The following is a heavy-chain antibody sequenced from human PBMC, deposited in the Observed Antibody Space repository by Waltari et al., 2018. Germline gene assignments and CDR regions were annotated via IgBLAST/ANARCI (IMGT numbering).Heavy chain of an antibody. Sequence: QLQLQESGPGLVKPSETLSLTCSASGVSILSNRHYWGWIRQTPGQGLEWIGTMSYSGATYSSPSLKSRVTISRDTSKNQLSLKLGSVTAADTAVYYCATYIGASVGTAAFDVWGQGTKVTVSS. J-gene: IGHJ3*01. CDR2: MSYSGAT. CDR3: ATYIGASVGTAAFDV. D-gene: IGHD5-12*01. CDR1: GVSILSNRHY. V-gene: IGHV4-39*01.